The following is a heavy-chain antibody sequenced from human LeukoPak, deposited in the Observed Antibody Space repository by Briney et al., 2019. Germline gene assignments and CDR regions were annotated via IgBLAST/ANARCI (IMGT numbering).Heavy chain of an antibody. CDR1: GFTFSSYA. V-gene: IGHV3-23*01. CDR3: AKGIDCSGGSCYSARSFGVNY. J-gene: IGHJ4*02. CDR2: ISGSGGST. D-gene: IGHD2-15*01. Sequence: GGSLRLSCAASGFTFSSYAMSWVRQAPGKGLEWVSAISGSGGSTYYADSVKGRFTISRDNSKNTLYLQMNSLRAEDTAVYYCAKGIDCSGGSCYSARSFGVNYWGQGTLVTVSS.